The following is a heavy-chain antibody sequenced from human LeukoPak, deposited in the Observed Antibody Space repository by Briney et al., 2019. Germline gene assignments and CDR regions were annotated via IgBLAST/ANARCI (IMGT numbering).Heavy chain of an antibody. V-gene: IGHV4-30-4*08. CDR3: AREDGGYNFDY. D-gene: IGHD4-17*01. CDR2: IYYSGST. CDR1: GGSISSGDYY. Sequence: SETLSLTCSVSGGSISSGDYYWGWVRQAPGKGLEWIGYIYYSGSTYYNPSLKSRVTISVDTSKNQFSLKLSSVTAADTAVYYCAREDGGYNFDYWGQGTLVIVSS. J-gene: IGHJ4*02.